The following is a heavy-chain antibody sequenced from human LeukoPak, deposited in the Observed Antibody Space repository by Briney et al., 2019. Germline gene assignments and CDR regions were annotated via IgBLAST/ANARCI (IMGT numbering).Heavy chain of an antibody. D-gene: IGHD6-19*01. CDR1: GFTFSTFA. V-gene: IGHV3-30-3*01. CDR3: ATGRIGIAVGY. CDR2: ISYHGSNE. J-gene: IGHJ4*02. Sequence: GGSLRLSCAASGFTFSTFAMHWVRQAPGKGLEWVAVISYHGSNEYYADSVKGRFTISRDNAKNSLYLQMNSLRDEDTAVYYCATGRIGIAVGYWGQGTLVTVSS.